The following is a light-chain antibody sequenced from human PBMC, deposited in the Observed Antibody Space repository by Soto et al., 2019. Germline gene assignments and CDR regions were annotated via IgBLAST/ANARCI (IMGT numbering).Light chain of an antibody. CDR2: GAS. CDR1: ETVTSDY. CDR3: HQNGTSPCT. Sequence: EVVLTQSPGTLSLSLGERATLSCRASETVTSDYLAWYQQKPGQAPRLLFYGASRRDGGIPDRFSGSGSGTDFSLIISSLQPEDFVAYYCHQNGTSPCTFGQGTKVEIK. J-gene: IGKJ1*01. V-gene: IGKV3-20*01.